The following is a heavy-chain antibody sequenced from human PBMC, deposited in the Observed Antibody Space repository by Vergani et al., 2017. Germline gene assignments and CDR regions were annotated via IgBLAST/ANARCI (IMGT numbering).Heavy chain of an antibody. J-gene: IGHJ4*02. V-gene: IGHV3-49*04. CDR2: MRNNAYGVTT. CDR1: GFSFGDYA. D-gene: IGHD5-18*01. Sequence: EVQLVESGGGLVPPGRSLRLSCAASGFSFGDYAMTWVRQAPGKGLEWVAFMRNNAYGVTTEYAASVKGRFTISRDDSKRLAYLQLSGLKTEDTAVYFCSRGRGYSFGYSDYWVQGTLVTVSS. CDR3: SRGRGYSFGYSDY.